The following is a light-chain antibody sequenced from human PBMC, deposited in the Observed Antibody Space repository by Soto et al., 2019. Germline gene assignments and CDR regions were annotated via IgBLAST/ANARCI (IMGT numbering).Light chain of an antibody. CDR2: AAS. J-gene: IGKJ1*01. CDR3: QQSYSTLWT. Sequence: DIQMTQSPSSLSASVGDRVTITCRASQSISSYLNWYQQKPGKAPKLLIYAASSLQSGVPPRFSGSGSGTHFTLTISSLQPEDFATYYCQQSYSTLWTFGQGTKV. CDR1: QSISSY. V-gene: IGKV1-39*01.